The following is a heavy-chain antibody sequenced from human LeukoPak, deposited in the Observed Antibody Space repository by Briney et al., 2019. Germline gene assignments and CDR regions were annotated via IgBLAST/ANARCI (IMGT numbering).Heavy chain of an antibody. CDR1: GYTFTGYY. D-gene: IGHD5-18*01. Sequence: ASVKVSCKASGYTFTGYYMHWVRQAPGQGLEWMGWINPNSGGTNYAQKFQGRVTMTRDTSISTAYMELSRLRSDDTAVYYCARESDTAMVFDCWGQGTLVTVSS. J-gene: IGHJ4*02. CDR2: INPNSGGT. CDR3: ARESDTAMVFDC. V-gene: IGHV1-2*02.